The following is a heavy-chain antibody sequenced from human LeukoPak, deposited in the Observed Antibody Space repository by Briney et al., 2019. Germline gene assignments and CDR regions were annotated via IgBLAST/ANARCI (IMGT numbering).Heavy chain of an antibody. CDR1: GFTLSSYA. J-gene: IGHJ3*02. CDR3: AKCKKYYDSSGFISGAGAFDI. V-gene: IGHV3-23*01. D-gene: IGHD3-22*01. Sequence: PGGSLRLSCAASGFTLSSYAMSWVRQAPGKGLEWVSAISGSGNSTYYADSVKGRFTISRGNSKNTLYLQMNSLRAEDTAVYYCAKCKKYYDSSGFISGAGAFDIWGQGTMVTVSS. CDR2: ISGSGNST.